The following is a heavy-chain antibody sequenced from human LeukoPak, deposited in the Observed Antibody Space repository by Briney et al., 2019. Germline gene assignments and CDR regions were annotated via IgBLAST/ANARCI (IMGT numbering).Heavy chain of an antibody. D-gene: IGHD4-17*01. V-gene: IGHV3-30*03. Sequence: PGRSLRLSCAASGFTFSAYGMHWVRQAPGKGLEWVAVVSNDGTKKDYADSVKGRFIISRDNSKNTLYLQMNSLRAEDTAVYYCARGLNGDSLGRGDWGQGTLVTVSS. CDR3: ARGLNGDSLGRGD. CDR2: VSNDGTKK. J-gene: IGHJ4*02. CDR1: GFTFSAYG.